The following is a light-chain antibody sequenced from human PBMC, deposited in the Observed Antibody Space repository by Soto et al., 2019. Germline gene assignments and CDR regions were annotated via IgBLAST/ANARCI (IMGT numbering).Light chain of an antibody. J-gene: IGLJ2*01. CDR3: SSYSSSTTHVV. Sequence: QSALTQPACVSGSPGRSATISYTGTSTDVGDFNYVSWYQHLPGRAPKLIIYDVTNRPSGISYRFSASKSGRTASLTISGLQAEDEGDYYCSSYSSSTTHVVFGGGTKLTVL. V-gene: IGLV2-14*03. CDR2: DVT. CDR1: STDVGDFNY.